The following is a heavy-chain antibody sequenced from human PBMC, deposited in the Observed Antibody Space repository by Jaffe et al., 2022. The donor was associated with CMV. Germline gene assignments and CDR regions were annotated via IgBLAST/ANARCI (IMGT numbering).Heavy chain of an antibody. Sequence: QVQLQESGPGLVKPSETLSLTCTVSGGSISSYYWSWIRQPPGKGLEWIGYIYYSGSTNYNPSLKSRVTISVDTSKNQFSLKLSSVTAADTAVYYCARENPGLERAFDIWGQGTMVTVSS. V-gene: IGHV4-59*12. CDR2: IYYSGST. J-gene: IGHJ3*02. CDR1: GGSISSYY. D-gene: IGHD1-1*01. CDR3: ARENPGLERAFDI.